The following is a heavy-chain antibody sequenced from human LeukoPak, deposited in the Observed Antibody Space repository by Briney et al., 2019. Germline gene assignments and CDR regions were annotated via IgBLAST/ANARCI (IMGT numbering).Heavy chain of an antibody. CDR1: GYSFTSYW. J-gene: IGHJ6*03. CDR2: IYPGDSDT. D-gene: IGHD3-10*01. V-gene: IGHV5-51*01. Sequence: GESLKTSCKGSGYSFTSYWLGWVRQMPGKGLEWMGIIYPGDSDTRYSPSSQGQVTISADKSISTAYLQWSSLKASDTAMYYCARHVEVRGVIIYYYMDVWGKGTTVTVSS. CDR3: ARHVEVRGVIIYYYMDV.